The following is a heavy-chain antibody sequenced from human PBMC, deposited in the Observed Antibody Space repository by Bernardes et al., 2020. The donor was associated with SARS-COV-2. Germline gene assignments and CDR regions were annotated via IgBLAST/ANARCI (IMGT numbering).Heavy chain of an antibody. V-gene: IGHV3-23*01. J-gene: IGHJ4*02. CDR2: ITSGTT. Sequence: GSLRLSCTASGFTFSTHAMSWVRQAPGKGLEWVSSITSGTTYYADAVKGRFTISRDNSMNTLYLQMSSLRAEDTAVYYCARDRYCSSTSCPGEFDYWGQGTLVTVSS. D-gene: IGHD2-2*01. CDR3: ARDRYCSSTSCPGEFDY. CDR1: GFTFSTHA.